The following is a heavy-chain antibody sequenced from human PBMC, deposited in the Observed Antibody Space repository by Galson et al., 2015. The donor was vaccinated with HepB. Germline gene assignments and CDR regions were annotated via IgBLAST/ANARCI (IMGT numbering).Heavy chain of an antibody. CDR1: GGSFSGYY. Sequence: ETLSLTCAVYGGSFSGYYWSWIRQPPGKGLEWIGEINHSGSTNYTPSLKTRATISVDTSKNQFSLKLSSVTAADTAVYYCARGSIALRRITAGRLRSGNWLDPWGQGTLVTVSS. CDR2: INHSGST. CDR3: ARGSIALRRITAGRLRSGNWLDP. V-gene: IGHV4-34*01. J-gene: IGHJ5*02. D-gene: IGHD6-13*01.